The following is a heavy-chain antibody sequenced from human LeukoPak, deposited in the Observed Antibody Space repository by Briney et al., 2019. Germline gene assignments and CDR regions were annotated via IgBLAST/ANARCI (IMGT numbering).Heavy chain of an antibody. V-gene: IGHV3-30-3*01. CDR3: ARGPRGTSYYYYYYMDV. CDR2: ISYDGSNK. CDR1: GFTFSSYA. D-gene: IGHD1-14*01. Sequence: PGRSLRLSCAASGFTFSSYAMHWVRQAPGKGLEWVAVISYDGSNKYYADSVKGRFTISRDNSKNTLYLQMNSLRAEDTAVYYCARGPRGTSYYYYYYMDVWGKGTTVTVSS. J-gene: IGHJ6*03.